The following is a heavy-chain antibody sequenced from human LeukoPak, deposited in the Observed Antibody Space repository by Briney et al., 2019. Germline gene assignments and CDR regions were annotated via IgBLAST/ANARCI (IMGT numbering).Heavy chain of an antibody. Sequence: GGSLRLSCAASGFTFSFSWMHWVRQAPGKGLVRVSRINGNGSSTTYADSVKGRFTISRDNAKNTLYLQMNSLRAEDTAVYYCARGGYLSNYWGQGTLVTVSS. V-gene: IGHV3-74*01. CDR2: INGNGSST. CDR1: GFTFSFSW. J-gene: IGHJ4*02. D-gene: IGHD1-1*01. CDR3: ARGGYLSNY.